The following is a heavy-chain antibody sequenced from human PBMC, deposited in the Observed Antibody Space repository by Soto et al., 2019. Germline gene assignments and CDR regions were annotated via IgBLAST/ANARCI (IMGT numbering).Heavy chain of an antibody. D-gene: IGHD3-22*01. J-gene: IGHJ3*02. Sequence: PGGSLRLSCAASGFTFSNAWMSWVRQAPGKGLEWVGRIKSKTDGGTTDYAAPVKGRFTISRDDSKNTLYLQMNSLKTEDTAVYYCTTEGLDYYDSSGYPPPHAFDIWGQGTMVTVSS. CDR1: GFTFSNAW. CDR3: TTEGLDYYDSSGYPPPHAFDI. CDR2: IKSKTDGGTT. V-gene: IGHV3-15*01.